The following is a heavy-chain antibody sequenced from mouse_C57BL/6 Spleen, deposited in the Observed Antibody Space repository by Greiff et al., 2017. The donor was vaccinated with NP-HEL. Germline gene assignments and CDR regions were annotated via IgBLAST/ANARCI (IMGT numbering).Heavy chain of an antibody. J-gene: IGHJ4*01. Sequence: QVQLQQSGAELVMPGASVKLSCKASGYTFTSYWMHWVKQRPGQGLEWIGEIDPYDSYTNYNQKFKGKSTLTVDKSSSTAYMQLSSLTSEDSAVYYCARSGGNYAMDYWGQGTSVTVSS. CDR2: IDPYDSYT. D-gene: IGHD2-14*01. CDR3: ARSGGNYAMDY. CDR1: GYTFTSYW. V-gene: IGHV1-69*01.